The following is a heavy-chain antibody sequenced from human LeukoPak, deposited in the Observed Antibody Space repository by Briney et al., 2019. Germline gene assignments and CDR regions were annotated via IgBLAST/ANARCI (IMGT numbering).Heavy chain of an antibody. V-gene: IGHV3-74*01. CDR1: GFTFSSYW. J-gene: IGHJ4*02. CDR2: INSDGSST. Sequence: GGSLRLSCAASGFTFSSYWMHWVRQAPGKGLVWVSRINSDGSSTSYAGSVKGRFTISRDNAKNTLYLQMNSLRAEDTAVYYCARDAHEPIAAAHFDYWGQGTLVTVSS. CDR3: ARDAHEPIAAAHFDY. D-gene: IGHD6-13*01.